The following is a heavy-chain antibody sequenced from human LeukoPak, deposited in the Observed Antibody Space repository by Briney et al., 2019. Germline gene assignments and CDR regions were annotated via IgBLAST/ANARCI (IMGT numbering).Heavy chain of an antibody. CDR2: IRSDGIDK. CDR1: DFIFRSYG. Sequence: GGSLRLSCAASDFIFRSYGIHWVRQAPGKGLEWVAFIRSDGIDKFYAESVKGRFTISRDSSKNTLYLQMNSLRTEDTALYYCAKEEYSNSIAFDYWGQGTLVTVSS. V-gene: IGHV3-30*02. D-gene: IGHD6-6*01. CDR3: AKEEYSNSIAFDY. J-gene: IGHJ4*02.